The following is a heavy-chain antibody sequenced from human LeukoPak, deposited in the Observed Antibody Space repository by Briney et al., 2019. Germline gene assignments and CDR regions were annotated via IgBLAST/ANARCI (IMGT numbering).Heavy chain of an antibody. CDR1: GFTFSSYW. Sequence: GGSLRLSCAASGFTFSSYWMSWVRQAPGKGLEWVANIKQDGSEKYYVDSVKGRFTISRDNAKNSLYLQMNSLRAEDTAVYYCARVGYCSSTSCYLGFDYWGQGTLVTASS. J-gene: IGHJ4*02. CDR2: IKQDGSEK. CDR3: ARVGYCSSTSCYLGFDY. V-gene: IGHV3-7*01. D-gene: IGHD2-2*03.